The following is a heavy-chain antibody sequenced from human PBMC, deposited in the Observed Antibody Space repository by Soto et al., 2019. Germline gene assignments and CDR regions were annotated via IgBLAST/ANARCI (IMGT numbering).Heavy chain of an antibody. CDR3: AKNGQPPYYYYGLDV. V-gene: IGHV1-18*01. D-gene: IGHD2-8*01. CDR1: GYTFRRYG. Sequence: GASVKVSCKASGYTFRRYGISWVRQAPGQGLEWMGWISGYNGDTNYAQKFQGRVTMTIDTSTTTAYMELRSLTSDDTAVYYCAKNGQPPYYYYGLDVWGQGTTVTVSS. J-gene: IGHJ6*02. CDR2: ISGYNGDT.